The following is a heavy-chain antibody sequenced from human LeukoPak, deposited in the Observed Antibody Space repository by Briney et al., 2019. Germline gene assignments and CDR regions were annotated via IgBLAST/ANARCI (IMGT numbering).Heavy chain of an antibody. J-gene: IGHJ4*02. Sequence: ASVKVSCKASGYTFTGYYMHWVRQAPGQGLEWMGWINPNSGGTNYAQKFQGRVTMTRDTSISTAYMELSRLRSDDTAVYYCARDRPGQRYSYGTGTFDYWGQGTLVTVSS. D-gene: IGHD5-18*01. CDR1: GYTFTGYY. CDR3: ARDRPGQRYSYGTGTFDY. V-gene: IGHV1-2*02. CDR2: INPNSGGT.